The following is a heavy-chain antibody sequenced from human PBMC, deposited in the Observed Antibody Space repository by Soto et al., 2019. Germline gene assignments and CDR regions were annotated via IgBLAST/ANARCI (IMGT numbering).Heavy chain of an antibody. Sequence: SVKVSCKASGGTFRSYTISWVRQAPGQGLEWMGRIIPILGIANYAQKFQGRVTITADKSTSTAYMELSSLRSEDTAVYYCASTYCSSTSCYATYYYMDVWGKGTTVTVSS. CDR1: GGTFRSYT. J-gene: IGHJ6*03. CDR2: IIPILGIA. V-gene: IGHV1-69*02. CDR3: ASTYCSSTSCYATYYYMDV. D-gene: IGHD2-2*01.